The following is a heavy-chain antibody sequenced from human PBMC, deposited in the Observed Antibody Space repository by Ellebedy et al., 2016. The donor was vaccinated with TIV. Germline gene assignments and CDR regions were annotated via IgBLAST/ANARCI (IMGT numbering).Heavy chain of an antibody. CDR2: INAGNGDT. Sequence: AASVKVSCKAPGDTFTSHAMHWVRQAPGQRPEWMGRINAGNGDTSYSQKFQGRVTLTRDTSASTAYMELSSLRSEDTAVYYCTRTSDSGTYYSYYYGMDVWGQGTTVTVSS. V-gene: IGHV1-3*01. D-gene: IGHD3-10*01. J-gene: IGHJ6*02. CDR3: TRTSDSGTYYSYYYGMDV. CDR1: GDTFTSHA.